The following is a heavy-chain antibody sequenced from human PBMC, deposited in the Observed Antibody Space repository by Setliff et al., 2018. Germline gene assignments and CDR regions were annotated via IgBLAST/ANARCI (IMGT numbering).Heavy chain of an antibody. Sequence: SETLSLTCTVSGYSISSGYYWGWIRQPPGKGLEWIGSIYHSGSTYYNPSLKSRVTISVDTSKNQFSLKLTSVTAADTAVYYCAVDHVTNIAESGYGYTRIDPWGQGIPVTVSS. CDR2: IYHSGST. D-gene: IGHD6-19*01. V-gene: IGHV4-38-2*02. CDR3: AVDHVTNIAESGYGYTRIDP. CDR1: GYSISSGYY. J-gene: IGHJ5*02.